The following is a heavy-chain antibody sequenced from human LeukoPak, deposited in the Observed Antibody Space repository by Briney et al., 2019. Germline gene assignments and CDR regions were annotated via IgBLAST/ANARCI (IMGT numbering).Heavy chain of an antibody. D-gene: IGHD3-16*01. CDR3: ARDNDSRDPPHFDY. CDR2: IYTSGST. CDR1: GSSISSGYY. V-gene: IGHV4-38-2*02. Sequence: SETLSLTCSVSGSSISSGYYWGWIRQSPEKGLEWIGRIYTSGSTNYNPSLKSRVTMSVDTSKNQFSLKLSSVTAADTAVYYCARDNDSRDPPHFDYWGQGTLVTVSS. J-gene: IGHJ4*02.